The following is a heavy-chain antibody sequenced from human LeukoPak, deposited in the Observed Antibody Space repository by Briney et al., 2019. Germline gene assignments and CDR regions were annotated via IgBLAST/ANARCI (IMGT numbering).Heavy chain of an antibody. J-gene: IGHJ4*02. Sequence: SVKVSCKASGGTFSSYAISWVRQAPGQGLEWMGRIIPIFGTANYAQKFQGRVTITTDESTSTAYMELSSLRSEDTAVYYCAREYTYDSSGYPFDYWGQGTLVTVSS. V-gene: IGHV1-69*05. D-gene: IGHD3-22*01. CDR2: IIPIFGTA. CDR3: AREYTYDSSGYPFDY. CDR1: GGTFSSYA.